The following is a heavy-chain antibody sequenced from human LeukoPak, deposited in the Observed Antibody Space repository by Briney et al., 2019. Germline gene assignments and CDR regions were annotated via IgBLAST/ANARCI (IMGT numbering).Heavy chain of an antibody. CDR2: IYYSGST. CDR1: GGSISSYY. V-gene: IGHV4-59*08. CDR3: ARQAGGSGSLTDY. D-gene: IGHD3-10*01. J-gene: IGHJ4*02. Sequence: SETLSLTCTVSGGSISSYYWSWIRQPPGKGLEWIGYIYYSGSTNYNPSLKSRVTISVDTSKNQFSLKLSSVNAADTAVYYCARQAGGSGSLTDYWGQGTLVTVSS.